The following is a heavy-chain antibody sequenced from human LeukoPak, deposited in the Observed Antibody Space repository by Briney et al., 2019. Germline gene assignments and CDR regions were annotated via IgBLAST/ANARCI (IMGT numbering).Heavy chain of an antibody. V-gene: IGHV3-23*01. Sequence: PGGSLRLSCAASGFTFSSYAMTWVRQAPGKGLEWVSAVSGSGGSTYYADSVKGRFTISRDNSKNILYLQMNSLRAEDTAVYYCAKGGGIYYSPNHFWGQGTLVTVSS. CDR1: GFTFSSYA. J-gene: IGHJ4*02. D-gene: IGHD2-8*02. CDR3: AKGGGIYYSPNHF. CDR2: VSGSGGST.